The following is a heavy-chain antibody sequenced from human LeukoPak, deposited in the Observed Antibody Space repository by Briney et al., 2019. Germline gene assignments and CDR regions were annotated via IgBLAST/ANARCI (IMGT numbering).Heavy chain of an antibody. CDR3: VRNAASDFYYYMGV. D-gene: IGHD6-25*01. Sequence: GGSLRLSCVVSGFRFYSYAMGWVRQSSGRGLEGVTAINYHGDKTSYADSVRGRFTISRDNSKNTVYLQMSSLRAEDTAIYYCVRNAASDFYYYMGVWGRGTTVTVS. CDR1: GFRFYSYA. J-gene: IGHJ6*03. V-gene: IGHV3-23*01. CDR2: INYHGDKT.